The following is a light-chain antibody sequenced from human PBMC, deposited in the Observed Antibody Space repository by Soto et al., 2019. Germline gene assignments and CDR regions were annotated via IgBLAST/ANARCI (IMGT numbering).Light chain of an antibody. Sequence: QSVLTQPASVSGSPGQSITIPCTGTSSDVEGYNLISWYQQHPGKAPKLLIFEGSQRPSGVSNRFSGSNSGNKASLTISGLQAEDEADYYCRSYAGSSAEMVFGGGTKLTVL. CDR3: RSYAGSSAEMV. CDR2: EGS. J-gene: IGLJ2*01. CDR1: SSDVEGYNL. V-gene: IGLV2-23*01.